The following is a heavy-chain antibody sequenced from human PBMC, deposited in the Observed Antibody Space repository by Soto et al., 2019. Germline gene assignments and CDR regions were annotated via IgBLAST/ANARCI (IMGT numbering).Heavy chain of an antibody. CDR2: ISYDGSNK. V-gene: IGHV3-30-3*01. J-gene: IGHJ6*02. D-gene: IGHD6-13*01. CDR1: GFTFSSYA. Sequence: QVQLVESGGGVVQPGRSLRLSCAASGFTFSSYAMHWVRQAPGKGLEWVAVISYDGSNKYYADSVKGRFTISRDNSKNTLYLQMNSLRAEDTAVYYCARDRVAAAPNDRYYYYGMDVWGQGTTVTVSS. CDR3: ARDRVAAAPNDRYYYYGMDV.